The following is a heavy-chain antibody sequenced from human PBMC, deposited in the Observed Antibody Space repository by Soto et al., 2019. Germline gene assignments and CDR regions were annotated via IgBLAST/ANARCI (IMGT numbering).Heavy chain of an antibody. V-gene: IGHV3-48*03. CDR2: INNSGGTI. D-gene: IGHD3-22*01. CDR1: GFTFSTYQ. Sequence: EVQLVESGGGLVQPGGSLTLSCTASGFTFSTYQMTWVRQAPGKGLEWLSFINNSGGTIRYADSVRGRFTVSRDNAKNSLHLQMNSLRAEDTAVYYCAGYYYDNDGYHPAFDYWGQGTLVTVSS. J-gene: IGHJ4*02. CDR3: AGYYYDNDGYHPAFDY.